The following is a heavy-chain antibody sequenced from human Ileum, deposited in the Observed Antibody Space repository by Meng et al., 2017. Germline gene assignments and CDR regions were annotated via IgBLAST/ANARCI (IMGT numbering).Heavy chain of an antibody. Sequence: VQLVEYGAGVKKPGASVKVSCKASGYTFTSYGISWVRQAPGQGLEWMGWISAYNGNTNYAQKLQGRVTMTTDTSTSTAYMELRSLRSDDTAVYYCARINLGGWYEGGVDPWGQGTLVTVSS. CDR3: ARINLGGWYEGGVDP. D-gene: IGHD6-19*01. J-gene: IGHJ5*02. CDR1: GYTFTSYG. CDR2: ISAYNGNT. V-gene: IGHV1-18*01.